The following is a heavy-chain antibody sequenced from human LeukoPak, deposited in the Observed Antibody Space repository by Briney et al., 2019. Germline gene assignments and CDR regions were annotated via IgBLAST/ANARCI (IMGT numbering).Heavy chain of an antibody. J-gene: IGHJ4*02. V-gene: IGHV3-64D*06. CDR2: ISSEGKTT. D-gene: IGHD6-13*01. Sequence: GGSLRLSCAAFGFTFRTYAMNWVRQAPGKGLEYVSSISSEGKTTYYADSVKGRFTISRDNSKNTLYLQMSSLRPEDTAVYYCVKDRWVDHWGQGTLVTVSS. CDR3: VKDRWVDH. CDR1: GFTFRTYA.